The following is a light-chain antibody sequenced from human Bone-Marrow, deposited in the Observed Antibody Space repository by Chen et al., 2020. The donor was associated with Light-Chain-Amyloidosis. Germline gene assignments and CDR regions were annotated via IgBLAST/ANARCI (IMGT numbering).Light chain of an antibody. CDR2: RDT. Sequence: SYELTQPPSVSVSPGQTARITCSGDDLPTKYAYWYQQKPGLAPVLVIHRDTERPSGISERFSGSSSGTTATLTISGVQAEDDADYHWQSADSSGTYEVIFGGGTKLTVL. CDR1: DLPTKY. CDR3: QSADSSGTYEVI. J-gene: IGLJ2*01. V-gene: IGLV3-25*03.